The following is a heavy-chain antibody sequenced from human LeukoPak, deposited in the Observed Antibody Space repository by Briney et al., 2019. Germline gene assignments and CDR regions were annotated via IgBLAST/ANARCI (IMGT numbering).Heavy chain of an antibody. J-gene: IGHJ3*02. V-gene: IGHV3-48*03. D-gene: IGHD3-10*01. CDR3: ARESGFRGDAFDI. Sequence: PGGSLRLSCAASEFSVGSNYMTWVRQAPGKGLEWVSYISSSGSTIYYADSVQGRFTISRDNAKNSLYLQMDSLRAEDTAVYYCARESGFRGDAFDIWGQGTMVTVSS. CDR2: ISSSGSTI. CDR1: EFSVGSNY.